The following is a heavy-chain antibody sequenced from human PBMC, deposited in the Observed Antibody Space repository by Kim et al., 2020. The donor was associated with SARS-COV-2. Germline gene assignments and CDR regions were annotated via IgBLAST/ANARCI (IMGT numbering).Heavy chain of an antibody. Sequence: GGSLRLSCAASGFTFDDYAMHWVRQAPGKGLEWVSLISGDGGSTYYADSVKGRFTISRDNSKNSLYLQMNSLRTEDTALYYCAKDITSGYDFYYYGMDVWGQETTVTVSS. D-gene: IGHD5-12*01. CDR3: AKDITSGYDFYYYGMDV. CDR1: GFTFDDYA. J-gene: IGHJ6*02. CDR2: ISGDGGST. V-gene: IGHV3-43*02.